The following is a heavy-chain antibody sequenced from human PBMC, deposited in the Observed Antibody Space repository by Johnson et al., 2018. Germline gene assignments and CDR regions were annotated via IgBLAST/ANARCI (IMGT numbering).Heavy chain of an antibody. J-gene: IGHJ3*02. CDR1: GFTFSSYA. CDR3: ARGGYCSGGSCYSFVAFDI. Sequence: PGRSLRLSCAASGFTFSSYAMHWVRQAPGKGLEWVAVISYDGSNKYYADSVKGRFTISRDNSKNTLYLQMNSLRAEDTAVYYCARGGYCSGGSCYSFVAFDIWGQGTMV. CDR2: ISYDGSNK. V-gene: IGHV3-30-3*01. D-gene: IGHD2-15*01.